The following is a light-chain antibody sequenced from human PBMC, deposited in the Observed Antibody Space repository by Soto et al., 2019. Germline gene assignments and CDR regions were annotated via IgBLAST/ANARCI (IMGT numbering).Light chain of an antibody. CDR2: EGT. V-gene: IGLV2-23*01. J-gene: IGLJ2*01. CDR3: CSYSDTTPVL. Sequence: QSALTQPASVSGSPGQSITISCTGTSSDVGGYNLVSWFQQYPGKAPKLMIYEGTKRPSGVSIRFSGSKSGNTASLTISGLQADDEADYCCCSYSDTTPVLFGGGTKLTVL. CDR1: SSDVGGYNL.